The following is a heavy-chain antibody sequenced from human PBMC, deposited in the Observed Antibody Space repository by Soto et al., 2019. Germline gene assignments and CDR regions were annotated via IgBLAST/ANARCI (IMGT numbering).Heavy chain of an antibody. CDR2: IYYSGST. CDR1: GGSISSSSYY. Sequence: QLQLQESGPGLVKPSETLSLTCTVSGGSISSSSYYWGWIRQPPGKGLEWIGSIYYSGSTYYNPSLTSRVTISVDTSTIQFSLNLSSVTAADTAVYYSARHLHRIAISQGWGPGTLVTVSS. J-gene: IGHJ4*02. CDR3: ARHLHRIAISQG. V-gene: IGHV4-39*01. D-gene: IGHD3-3*01.